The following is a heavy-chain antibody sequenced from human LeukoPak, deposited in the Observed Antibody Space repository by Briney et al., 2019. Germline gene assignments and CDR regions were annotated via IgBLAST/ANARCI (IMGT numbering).Heavy chain of an antibody. D-gene: IGHD6-13*01. CDR2: INWNGGST. V-gene: IGHV3-20*04. Sequence: GGSLRLSCAASGFTFDDYGMSWVRQAPGKGLEWVSGINWNGGSTGYADSVKGRFTISRDNAKNSLYLQMNSLRAEDTALYYCARDRIAAAGNRHYYMDVWGKGTTVTVSS. CDR3: ARDRIAAAGNRHYYMDV. J-gene: IGHJ6*03. CDR1: GFTFDDYG.